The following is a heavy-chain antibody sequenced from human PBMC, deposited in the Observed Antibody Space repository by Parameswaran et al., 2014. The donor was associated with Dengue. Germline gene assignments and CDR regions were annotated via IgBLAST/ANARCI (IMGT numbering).Heavy chain of an antibody. Sequence: WIRQPPGKGLEWVGSINLDGRVKYYVDSVKGRFTISRDNAEESLSLQMNSLGVEDTAVYYCARDPSSGSRPAFDSWGQGTLVTVSS. D-gene: IGHD1-26*01. CDR3: ARDPSSGSRPAFDS. CDR2: INLDGRVK. V-gene: IGHV3-7*01. J-gene: IGHJ4*02.